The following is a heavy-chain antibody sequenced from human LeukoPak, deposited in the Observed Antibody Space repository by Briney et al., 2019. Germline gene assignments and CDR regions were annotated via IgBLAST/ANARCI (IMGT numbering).Heavy chain of an antibody. CDR1: GFTFSNYE. Sequence: GGSLRLSCAASGFTFSNYEMNWVRQAPGRGLEWVSYISSSGSLIYHADSVKGRFTISRDNAKDSLYLKMNSLRAEDTAVYYCARDFPYCGGDCYSDWGQGTQVTVSS. D-gene: IGHD2-21*02. CDR3: ARDFPYCGGDCYSD. J-gene: IGHJ4*02. CDR2: ISSSGSLI. V-gene: IGHV3-48*03.